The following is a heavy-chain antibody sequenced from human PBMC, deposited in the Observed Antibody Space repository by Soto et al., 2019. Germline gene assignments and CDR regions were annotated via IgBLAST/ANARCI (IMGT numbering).Heavy chain of an antibody. D-gene: IGHD3-10*01. CDR2: ISGSGGST. CDR3: AKEGLWFGELLRNFDY. Sequence: GGSLRLSCAASGFTFSSYAMSWVRQAPGKGLEWVSAISGSGGSTYYADSVKGRFTISRDNSKNTLYLQMNSLRAEDTAVYYCAKEGLWFGELLRNFDYWGQGTLVTVSS. CDR1: GFTFSSYA. V-gene: IGHV3-23*01. J-gene: IGHJ4*02.